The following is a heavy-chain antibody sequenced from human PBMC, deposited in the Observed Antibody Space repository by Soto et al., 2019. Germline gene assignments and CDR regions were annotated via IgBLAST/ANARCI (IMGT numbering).Heavy chain of an antibody. Sequence: PGGSLRLSCAASGFTFSSYGMHWVRQAPGKGLEWVAVIWYDGSNKYYADSAKGRFTISRDNSKNTLYLQMNSLRAEDTAVYYCAGGSGDVYGMDVWGQGTTVTVSS. D-gene: IGHD3-10*01. V-gene: IGHV3-33*01. CDR1: GFTFSSYG. J-gene: IGHJ6*02. CDR3: AGGSGDVYGMDV. CDR2: IWYDGSNK.